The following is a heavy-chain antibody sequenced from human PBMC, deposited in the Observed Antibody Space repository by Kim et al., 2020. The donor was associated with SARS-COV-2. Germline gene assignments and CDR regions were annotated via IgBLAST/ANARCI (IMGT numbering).Heavy chain of an antibody. V-gene: IGHV4-39*01. D-gene: IGHD3-3*01. J-gene: IGHJ5*02. CDR1: GGSISSSSYY. Sequence: SETLSLTCTVSGGSISSSSYYWGWIRQPPGKGLEWIGSIYYSGSTYYNPSLESRVTISVDTSKNQFSLKLSSVTAADTAVYYCARHLPFWGGSRGAFDPWGQETLVTVSS. CDR2: IYYSGST. CDR3: ARHLPFWGGSRGAFDP.